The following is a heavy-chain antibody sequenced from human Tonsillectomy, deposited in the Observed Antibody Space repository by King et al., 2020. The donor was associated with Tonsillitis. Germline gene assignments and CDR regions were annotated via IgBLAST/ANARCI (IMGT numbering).Heavy chain of an antibody. Sequence: QLQESGPGLVKPSQTLSLTCTVSGGSISTGNYYWSWIRQHPGKGLEWIGYIYYSGYTYYNPSLKSRVTISVDTSKNEFSLKLSSVTAADTAVYYCARTDVHYDILTGYSSGAFDVWGQGTMVTVSS. CDR1: GGSISTGNYY. CDR2: IYYSGYT. CDR3: ARTDVHYDILTGYSSGAFDV. J-gene: IGHJ3*01. D-gene: IGHD3-9*01. V-gene: IGHV4-31*03.